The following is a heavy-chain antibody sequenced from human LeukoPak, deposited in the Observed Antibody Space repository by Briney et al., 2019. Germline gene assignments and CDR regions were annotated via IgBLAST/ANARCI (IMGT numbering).Heavy chain of an antibody. CDR1: RFSFGSYW. Sequence: PGGSLRLYCTASRFSFGSYWMTWLRQAPGKGLEWVASMNQGGSEKYYVDSVKGRFTISRDNPKNSLYLQMNSLRAEDTAVYYCARSTGWYPFPDYWGQGTLVTVSS. CDR3: ARSTGWYPFPDY. D-gene: IGHD6-19*01. CDR2: MNQGGSEK. V-gene: IGHV3-7*01. J-gene: IGHJ4*02.